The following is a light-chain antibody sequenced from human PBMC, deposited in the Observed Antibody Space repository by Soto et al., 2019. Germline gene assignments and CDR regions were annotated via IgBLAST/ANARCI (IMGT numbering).Light chain of an antibody. CDR1: QSVSSSS. CDR2: GAS. CDR3: QQYDNSPTWT. V-gene: IGKV3-20*01. J-gene: IGKJ1*01. Sequence: EIVLTQSPGTLSLSPGERATLSCRASQSVSSSSLAWYQQKPGQAPRLLIYGASSRATGIPDRFSGSGSGTDVTLTSSRLEPEDVAVYYCQQYDNSPTWTFGQGTKV.